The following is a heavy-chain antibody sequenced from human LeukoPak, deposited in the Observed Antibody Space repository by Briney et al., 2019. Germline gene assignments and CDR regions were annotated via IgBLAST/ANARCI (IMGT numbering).Heavy chain of an antibody. CDR1: GGSFSGYY. Sequence: SETLSLTCAVYGGSFSGYYWSWIRQPPGKGPEWIGEINHSGSTNYNPSLKSRVTISVDTSKNQFSLKLSSVTAADTAVYYCARDNFLDGGYLDAFDIWGQGTMVTVSS. CDR2: INHSGST. J-gene: IGHJ3*02. V-gene: IGHV4-34*01. D-gene: IGHD1-26*01. CDR3: ARDNFLDGGYLDAFDI.